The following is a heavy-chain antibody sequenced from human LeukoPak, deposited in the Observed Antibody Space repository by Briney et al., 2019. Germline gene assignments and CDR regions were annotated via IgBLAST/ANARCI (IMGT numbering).Heavy chain of an antibody. V-gene: IGHV3-23*01. CDR3: ATFRNYYYYMDV. Sequence: SGGSLRLSCAASGFTFSSYAMSWVRQAPGKGLEWVSAISGSGDSTYYADSVKGRFTISRDNSKNTLYLQMNSLRAEDTAVYYCATFRNYYYYMDVWGKGTTVTVSS. J-gene: IGHJ6*03. CDR2: ISGSGDST. CDR1: GFTFSSYA.